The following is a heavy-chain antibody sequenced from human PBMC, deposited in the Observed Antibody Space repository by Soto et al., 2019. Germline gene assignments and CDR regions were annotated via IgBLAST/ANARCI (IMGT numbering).Heavy chain of an antibody. CDR2: ISAYNGNT. V-gene: IGHV1-18*01. Sequence: GASVKVSCKASGYTFTSYGISWVRQAPGQGLEGMGWISAYNGNTNYAQKLQGRVTMTTDTSTSTAYMELRSLRSDDTAVYYCARGVAVAGTDYYYYYGMDVWGQGTTVTVSS. D-gene: IGHD6-19*01. CDR3: ARGVAVAGTDYYYYYGMDV. J-gene: IGHJ6*02. CDR1: GYTFTSYG.